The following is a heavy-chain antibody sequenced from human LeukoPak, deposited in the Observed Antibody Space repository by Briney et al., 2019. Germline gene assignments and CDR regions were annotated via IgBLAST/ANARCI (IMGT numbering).Heavy chain of an antibody. CDR1: GFTFSSYW. D-gene: IGHD1-26*01. V-gene: IGHV3-7*01. Sequence: GGSLRLSCAASGFTFSSYWMSWVRQAPGKGLEWVANMNQDGSGKYYVDSVKGRFTISRDNAKNSLYLQMNSLRAEDTAVYYCARDRGNSGSDYWGQGTLVTVSS. CDR2: MNQDGSGK. J-gene: IGHJ4*02. CDR3: ARDRGNSGSDY.